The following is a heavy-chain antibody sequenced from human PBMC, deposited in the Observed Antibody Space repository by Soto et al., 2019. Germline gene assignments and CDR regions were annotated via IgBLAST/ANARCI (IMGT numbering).Heavy chain of an antibody. CDR1: GYSFTSYD. CDR3: ARVSFLAPVTGAEIFDF. V-gene: IGHV1-8*01. J-gene: IGHJ3*01. D-gene: IGHD2-21*02. CDR2: VNPKSGDT. Sequence: QVQLVQSGAEVKKPGASVKVSCKASGYSFTSYDMNWVRQAPGQGLEWMGWVNPKSGDTDYAQKFQDRVTMTTDTSIRTAYMELSSLRSEDTAVYYCARVSFLAPVTGAEIFDFWGQGTMVTVSS.